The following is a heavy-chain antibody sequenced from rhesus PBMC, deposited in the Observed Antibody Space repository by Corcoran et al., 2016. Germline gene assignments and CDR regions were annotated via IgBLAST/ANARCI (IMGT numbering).Heavy chain of an antibody. V-gene: IGHV4-160*01. CDR3: AREEDSRWSGYFEF. CDR1: GGSISSNY. D-gene: IGHD6-13*01. Sequence: QVQLQQWGEGLVKPSETLSLTCAVYGGSISSNYWSWIRQPPGKGLELIGRIRGRGYTDYNPSLKSRVTISTDTSKNQFALKLSAVTAADTAGYYCAREEDSRWSGYFEFWGQGALVTVSS. J-gene: IGHJ1*01. CDR2: IRGRGYT.